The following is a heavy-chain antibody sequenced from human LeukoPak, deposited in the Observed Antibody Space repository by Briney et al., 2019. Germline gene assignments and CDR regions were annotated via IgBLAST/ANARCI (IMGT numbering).Heavy chain of an antibody. V-gene: IGHV3-15*01. CDR2: IKSKADGLTT. D-gene: IGHD4-17*01. CDR1: CITFTNAL. J-gene: IGHJ3*02. CDR3: KTVHYGDYGEDSLDI. Sequence: GGSLRLSRAASCITFTNALMSWGRQAPGKRLEWVGRIKSKADGLTTDYSEPVKTSFTISRDDASETLYPQMNSLQTEDTAVHYCKTVHYGDYGEDSLDIWGQGTMVTVSS.